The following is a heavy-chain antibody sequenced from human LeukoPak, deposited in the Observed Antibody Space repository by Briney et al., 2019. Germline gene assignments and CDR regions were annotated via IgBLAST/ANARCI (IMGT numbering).Heavy chain of an antibody. D-gene: IGHD2-15*01. V-gene: IGHV4-59*08. CDR1: GGSISSYY. CDR2: IYYSGST. J-gene: IGHJ5*02. Sequence: SETLSLTCTVSGGSISSYYWSWIRQPPGKGLEWIGYIYYSGSTNYNPSLKSRVTISVDTSKNQFSLKLSSVTAADTAVYYCARHNPYCSGGSCCARYWFDPWGQGTLVTVSS. CDR3: ARHNPYCSGGSCCARYWFDP.